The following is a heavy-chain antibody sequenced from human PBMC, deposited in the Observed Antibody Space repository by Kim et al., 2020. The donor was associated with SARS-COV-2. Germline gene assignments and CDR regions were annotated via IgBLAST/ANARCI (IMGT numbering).Heavy chain of an antibody. CDR3: ARDDTVVINLYYYYYMDV. J-gene: IGHJ6*03. V-gene: IGHV3-11*06. D-gene: IGHD3-22*01. Sequence: KGRFTISRDNAKNSLYLQMNSLRAEDTAVYYCARDDTVVINLYYYYYMDVWGKGTTVTVSS.